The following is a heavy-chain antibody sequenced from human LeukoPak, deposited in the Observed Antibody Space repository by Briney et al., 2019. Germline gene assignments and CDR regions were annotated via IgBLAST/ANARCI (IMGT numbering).Heavy chain of an antibody. CDR1: GGSISSYY. Sequence: SETLSLTCTVSGGSISSYYWSWIRQPAGKGLEWIGRIYTSGSTNYNPSLKSRVTMSIDTSKNQFSLKLSSVTAADTAVYYCARDIPDRARITIFGVVITNWFDPWGQGTLVTVSS. V-gene: IGHV4-4*07. CDR2: IYTSGST. CDR3: ARDIPDRARITIFGVVITNWFDP. D-gene: IGHD3-3*01. J-gene: IGHJ5*02.